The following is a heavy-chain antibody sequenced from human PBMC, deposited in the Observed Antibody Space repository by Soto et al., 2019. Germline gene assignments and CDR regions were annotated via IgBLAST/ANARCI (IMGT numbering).Heavy chain of an antibody. D-gene: IGHD3-9*01. CDR1: GFTFSSYA. V-gene: IGHV3-23*01. CDR3: AKGAWYYDILTGYGYFDY. CDR2: ISGSGVST. J-gene: IGHJ4*02. Sequence: EVQLLESGGGLVQPGGSLRLSCAASGFTFSSYAMSWVRQAPGKGLEWISGISGSGVSTYYADSVKGRFTISRDNSMNTLYLQMNSLRAEDTAVYYCAKGAWYYDILTGYGYFDYWGQGTLVTVSS.